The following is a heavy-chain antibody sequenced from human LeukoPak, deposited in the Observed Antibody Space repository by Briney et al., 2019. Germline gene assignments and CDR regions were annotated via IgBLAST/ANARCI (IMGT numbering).Heavy chain of an antibody. V-gene: IGHV1-18*01. CDR3: ARAPSYDSSGYPMDY. CDR2: ISAYNGNT. CDR1: GYTFTSYG. D-gene: IGHD3-22*01. Sequence: ASVKVSCKASGYTFTSYGISWVRQAPGQGLEWMGWISAYNGNTNYAQKLQGRVTMTTDTSTSTAYMELRSLRSDDTAVCYCARAPSYDSSGYPMDYCGQGTLVTVSS. J-gene: IGHJ4*02.